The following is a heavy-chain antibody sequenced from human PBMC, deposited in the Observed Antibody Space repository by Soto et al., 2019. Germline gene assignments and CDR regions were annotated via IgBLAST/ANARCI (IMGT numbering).Heavy chain of an antibody. V-gene: IGHV1-3*01. CDR2: INAGNGNT. J-gene: IGHJ4*02. CDR3: AREAKPLKYYFDY. CDR1: GYTFTRYA. Sequence: ASVKVSCKASGYTFTRYAMHWVRQAPGQRLEWMGWINAGNGNTKYSQKFQGRVTITRDTSASTAYVELSSLRSEDTAVYYCAREAKPLKYYFDYWGQGTLVTVSS.